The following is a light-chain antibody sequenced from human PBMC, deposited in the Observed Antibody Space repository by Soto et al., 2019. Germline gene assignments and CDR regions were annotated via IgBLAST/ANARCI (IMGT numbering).Light chain of an antibody. CDR1: SSDVGGYNY. J-gene: IGLJ2*01. CDR3: SSYAGSNTYVV. V-gene: IGLV2-8*01. CDR2: EVS. Sequence: QSALTQPPSASGSPGQSVTISCTGTSSDVGGYNYVSWYQQNPGKAPKLMIYEVSKRPSGVPDRFSGSKSGNTASLTVSGLQAEDEADYYCSSYAGSNTYVVFGGGTKVTVL.